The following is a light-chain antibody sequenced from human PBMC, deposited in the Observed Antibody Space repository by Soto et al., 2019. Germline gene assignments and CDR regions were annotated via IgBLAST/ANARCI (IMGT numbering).Light chain of an antibody. CDR1: QGISSY. J-gene: IGKJ4*02. CDR3: QQSYSTPCT. Sequence: QMTQSPSSLSASVGDRVTITCRASQGISSYLNWYQQKPGKAPKLLIYAASSLQSGVPSRFSGSGTGTDFTLTISSLQPEDFASYYCQQSYSTPCTFGEGTKVVIK. V-gene: IGKV1-39*01. CDR2: AAS.